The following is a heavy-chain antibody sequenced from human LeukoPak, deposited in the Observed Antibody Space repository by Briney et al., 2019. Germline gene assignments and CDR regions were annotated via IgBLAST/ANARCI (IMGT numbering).Heavy chain of an antibody. CDR2: INWNGGNT. CDR1: GFTFDDYG. J-gene: IGHJ4*02. D-gene: IGHD3-22*01. Sequence: GGSLRLSCAASGFTFDDYGMRWVRQAPGKGVEWVAGINWNGGNTVYADSVKGRFTISRDNAKNTLYLQMTSLRAEDMAVYYCARVATYYDSSGYNSGYFDYRGPGNPGHRLL. CDR3: ARVATYYDSSGYNSGYFDY. V-gene: IGHV3-20*04.